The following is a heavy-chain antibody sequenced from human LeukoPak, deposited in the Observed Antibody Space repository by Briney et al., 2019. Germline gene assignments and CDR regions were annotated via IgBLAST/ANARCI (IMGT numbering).Heavy chain of an antibody. J-gene: IGHJ6*02. CDR3: AKDTQSGGYSSSWDGLYYYGMDV. Sequence: PGGSLRLSCAASGFTFSSYAMSWVRQAPGKGLEWVSAISGSGGSTYYADSVKGRFTISRDNSKNTLYLQMNSLRAEDTAVYYCAKDTQSGGYSSSWDGLYYYGMDVWGQGTTVTVSS. V-gene: IGHV3-23*01. CDR2: ISGSGGST. CDR1: GFTFSSYA. D-gene: IGHD6-13*01.